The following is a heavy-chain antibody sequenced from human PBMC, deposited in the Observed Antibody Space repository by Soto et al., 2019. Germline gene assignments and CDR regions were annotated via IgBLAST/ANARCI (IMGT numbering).Heavy chain of an antibody. V-gene: IGHV4-39*07. Sequence: PSVTMSVTCTVAGGYISSSGCYWGRKNQPPGKGLEWIGSIYYSGSTYYNPSLKSRVTISVDTSKNQFSLKLSSVTAADTAVYYCARPRTPYCSSTSCHRNWFDPWGQGTLVTVSS. CDR3: ARPRTPYCSSTSCHRNWFDP. J-gene: IGHJ5*02. D-gene: IGHD2-2*01. CDR2: IYYSGST. CDR1: GGYISSSGCY.